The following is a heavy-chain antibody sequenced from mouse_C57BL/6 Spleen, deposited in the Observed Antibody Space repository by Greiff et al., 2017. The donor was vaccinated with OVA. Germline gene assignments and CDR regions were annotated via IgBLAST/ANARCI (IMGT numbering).Heavy chain of an antibody. CDR2: IYPGSGNT. Sequence: QVQLQQSGAELVRPGASVKLSCKASGYTFTDYYINWVKQRPGQGLEWIARIYPGSGNTYYNEKFKGKATLTAEKSSSTAYMQLSSLTSEDSAVYFCAREIYDGYGDYFDYWGQGTTLTVSS. CDR1: GYTFTDYY. CDR3: AREIYDGYGDYFDY. V-gene: IGHV1-76*01. J-gene: IGHJ2*01. D-gene: IGHD2-3*01.